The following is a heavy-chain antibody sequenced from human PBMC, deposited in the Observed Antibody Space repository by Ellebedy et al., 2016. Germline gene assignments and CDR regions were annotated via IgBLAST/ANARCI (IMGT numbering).Heavy chain of an antibody. V-gene: IGHV1-69*04. CDR3: TRDYPSVFTGFAF. Sequence: ASVKVSCKASGGTFSNYAISWVRQAPGQGLEWMGRINPMLQRPNSAQKFEGRVTIGADTSTTTVYMELSSLRSEDTAIYYCTRDYPSVFTGFAFWGQGTVVIVSS. J-gene: IGHJ5*01. D-gene: IGHD5/OR15-5a*01. CDR1: GGTFSNYA. CDR2: INPMLQRP.